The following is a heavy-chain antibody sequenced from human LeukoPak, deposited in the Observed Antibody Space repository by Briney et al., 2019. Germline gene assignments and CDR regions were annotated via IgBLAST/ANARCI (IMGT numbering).Heavy chain of an antibody. D-gene: IGHD2-8*01. CDR3: TTDEWN. CDR2: IKSKTDGCKT. CDR1: RFTFSDAW. V-gene: IGHV3-15*01. J-gene: IGHJ4*02. Sequence: GGSLRLSCAASRFTFSDAWMSWVRQAPGKGLEWVGRIKSKTDGCKTDYPAPVKATFTISRDDSRNTLYLQMNSLKTEDTAVYYCTTDEWNWGQGTLVTVSS.